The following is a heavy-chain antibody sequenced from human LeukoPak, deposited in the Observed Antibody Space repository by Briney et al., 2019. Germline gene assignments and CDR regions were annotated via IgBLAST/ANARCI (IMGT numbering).Heavy chain of an antibody. CDR1: GGTFSSYA. Sequence: GSSVKVSCKASGGTFSSYAISWVRQAPGQGLEWMGGIIPIFGTANYAQKFQGRVTITADESTSTAYMALRSLRSDDTAVYYCARVRYGSSANDAFDIWGQGTMVTVSS. CDR3: ARVRYGSSANDAFDI. CDR2: IIPIFGTA. J-gene: IGHJ3*02. D-gene: IGHD6-6*01. V-gene: IGHV1-69*01.